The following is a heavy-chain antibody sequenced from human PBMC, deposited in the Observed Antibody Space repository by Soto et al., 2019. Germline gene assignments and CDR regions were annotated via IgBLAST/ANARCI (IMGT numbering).Heavy chain of an antibody. CDR2: IIPIFGTA. CDR3: ARYLRDGYNKGGMDV. V-gene: IGHV1-69*13. D-gene: IGHD5-12*01. CDR1: GGTFSSYA. J-gene: IGHJ6*02. Sequence: SVKVSCKASGGTFSSYAIGWVRQAPGQGLEWMGGIIPIFGTANYAQKFQGRVTITADESTSTAYMELSSLRSEDTAVYYCARYLRDGYNKGGMDVWGQGTTVTVSS.